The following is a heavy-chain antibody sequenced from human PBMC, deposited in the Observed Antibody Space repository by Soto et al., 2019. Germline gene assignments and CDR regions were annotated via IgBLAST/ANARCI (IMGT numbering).Heavy chain of an antibody. J-gene: IGHJ3*02. CDR3: AKDQSYSSRHGAFDI. D-gene: IGHD6-13*01. Sequence: GGSLRLSCAASGFTFDDYAMHWVRQAPGKGLEWVSGISWNSGSIGYADSVKGRFTISRDNAKNSLYLQMNSLRAEDTALYYCAKDQSYSSRHGAFDIWGQGTMVTVSS. CDR2: ISWNSGSI. V-gene: IGHV3-9*01. CDR1: GFTFDDYA.